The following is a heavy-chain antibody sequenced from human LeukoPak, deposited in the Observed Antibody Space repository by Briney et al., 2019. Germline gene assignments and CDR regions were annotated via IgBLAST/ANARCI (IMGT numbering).Heavy chain of an antibody. CDR2: ILPYNGNT. CDR3: ARGGVGANRPDY. D-gene: IGHD1-26*01. CDR1: GYTFTNYG. V-gene: IGHV1-18*01. J-gene: IGHJ4*02. Sequence: ASVKVSCKASGYTFTNYGISWERQAPGQGLEWMGWILPYNGNTNSAQKLQGRITMTTDTSTTTAYMELRSLRSDDTAVYYCARGGVGANRPDYCGQGTLVTVSS.